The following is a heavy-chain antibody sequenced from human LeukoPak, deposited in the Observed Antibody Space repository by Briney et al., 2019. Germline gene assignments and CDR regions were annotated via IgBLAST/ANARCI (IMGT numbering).Heavy chain of an antibody. CDR3: ARERRYCSGDNCYSGLDY. CDR2: IHSGGTT. J-gene: IGHJ4*02. V-gene: IGHV3-53*01. CDR1: GLTVSSNY. D-gene: IGHD2-15*01. Sequence: GGSLRLSCAVSGLTVSSNYMSWVRQAPGKGLEWVSLIHSGGTTDYADSVKGRFTISRDYSKNTVNLQINSLRADDTAVYYCARERRYCSGDNCYSGLDYWGQGTLVTVSS.